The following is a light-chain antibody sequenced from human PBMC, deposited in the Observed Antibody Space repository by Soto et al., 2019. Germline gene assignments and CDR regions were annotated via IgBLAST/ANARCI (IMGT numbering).Light chain of an antibody. CDR2: DVS. Sequence: DIQMTQSPSTLSASVGDRVTITCRASQSISSCLAWYQQKPGKAPKLLIYDVSSLESGVPSRFSGSGSGTESTLTISSLQPDDFATYYCQQYNSYRWTFGQGTKVDIK. CDR1: QSISSC. V-gene: IGKV1-5*01. CDR3: QQYNSYRWT. J-gene: IGKJ1*01.